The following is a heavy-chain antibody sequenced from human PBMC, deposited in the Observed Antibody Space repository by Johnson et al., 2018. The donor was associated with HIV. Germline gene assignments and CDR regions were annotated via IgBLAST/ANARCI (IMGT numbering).Heavy chain of an antibody. CDR1: GFTFSSYG. D-gene: IGHD3-22*01. CDR2: IRYAGSTK. J-gene: IGHJ3*02. V-gene: IGHV3-30*02. Sequence: QVQLVESGGGVVQPGGSLRLSCAASGFTFSSYGMHWVRQAPGKGLEWVAFIRYAGSTKYYADSVKGGFTISRDNAKNTLYLQMNSLRAEDTAVYYCAKAQSVVVIGIGAFDIWGQGTMVTVSS. CDR3: AKAQSVVVIGIGAFDI.